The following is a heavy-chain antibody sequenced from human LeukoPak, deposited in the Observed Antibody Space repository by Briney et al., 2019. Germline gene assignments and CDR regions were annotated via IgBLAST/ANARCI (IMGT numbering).Heavy chain of an antibody. D-gene: IGHD3-3*01. CDR3: AKAPLYDFWSGCYFDY. V-gene: IGHV3-23*01. CDR2: ISGSGGST. J-gene: IGHJ4*02. Sequence: PGASLRLSCAASGFSFSSYALTWVRQGLRKGLEWVSTISGSGGSTYYADSVKGRFTISRDNSKNTLYLQMNSLRAEDTAVYHCAKAPLYDFWSGCYFDYWGQGILVTVSS. CDR1: GFSFSSYA.